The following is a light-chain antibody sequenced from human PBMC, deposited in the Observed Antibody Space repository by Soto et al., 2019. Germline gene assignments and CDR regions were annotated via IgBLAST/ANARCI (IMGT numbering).Light chain of an antibody. CDR2: AAS. J-gene: IGKJ3*01. Sequence: AIRMTQSPSSLSASTGDRVTITCRASQGISSYLAWYQQKPGKAPKLLIYAASTLQSGVPSRFSGSGSGTDFTLTISCLQSEHFATYYCQQYYSYPRFGPGTKVDIK. CDR3: QQYYSYPR. CDR1: QGISSY. V-gene: IGKV1-8*01.